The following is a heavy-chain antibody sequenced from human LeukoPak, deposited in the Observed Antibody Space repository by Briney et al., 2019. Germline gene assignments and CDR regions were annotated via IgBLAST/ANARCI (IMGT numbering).Heavy chain of an antibody. CDR1: GYTFTGYY. Sequence: GASVKVSCKASGYTFTGYYMHWVRQAPGQGLEWMGWINPNSGDTKYAQKFQNRVTMTLDTSISTGYMELSRLRSDDTAIYFCARVDGGEWYYFDYWGQGTLVTVFS. J-gene: IGHJ4*02. CDR2: INPNSGDT. CDR3: ARVDGGEWYYFDY. D-gene: IGHD2-8*02. V-gene: IGHV1-2*02.